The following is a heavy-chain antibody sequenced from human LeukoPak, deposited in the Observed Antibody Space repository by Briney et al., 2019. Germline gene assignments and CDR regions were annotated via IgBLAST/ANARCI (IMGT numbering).Heavy chain of an antibody. V-gene: IGHV4-4*07. J-gene: IGHJ5*02. D-gene: IGHD6-13*01. Sequence: SETLSLTCTVSGGSIYSNYWSWIRQPAGKGLQWIGRIYTSGSTAYNPSLRGRVTMSVDTSTNQFSLKLRSVTAADTAVYYCARDHSQSAVGFDPWGQGTLVTVSS. CDR3: ARDHSQSAVGFDP. CDR2: IYTSGST. CDR1: GGSIYSNY.